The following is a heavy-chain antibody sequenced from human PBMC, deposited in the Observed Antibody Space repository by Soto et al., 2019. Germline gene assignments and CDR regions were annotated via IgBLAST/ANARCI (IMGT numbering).Heavy chain of an antibody. D-gene: IGHD3-10*01. CDR3: VRGRGVYNGNPLSSYGIDV. Sequence: SETLSLTCTVSGGSVSSGSYYWSWIRQPPGKGLEWIGYIYSSGSTSYNPSLKSRLTIPVDTSKNQFSLTLRSVTAADTAVYYCVRGRGVYNGNPLSSYGIDVGGQGTRVTVS. V-gene: IGHV4-61*01. CDR2: IYSSGST. CDR1: GGSVSSGSYY. J-gene: IGHJ6*02.